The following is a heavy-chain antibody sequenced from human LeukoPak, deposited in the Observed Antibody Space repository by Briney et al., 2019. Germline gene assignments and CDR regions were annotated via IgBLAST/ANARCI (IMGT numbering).Heavy chain of an antibody. CDR2: IRYDGSNK. Sequence: GGSLRLSCAASGFTFSNYGMHWVRQAPGKGLEWVAFIRYDGSNKYYADSVKGRFTISRDNSKNTLYLQMNSLRAEDTALYYCAKDLLSGYSFGAPPGFWGQGTLVTVPS. J-gene: IGHJ4*02. CDR1: GFTFSNYG. V-gene: IGHV3-30*02. D-gene: IGHD5-18*01. CDR3: AKDLLSGYSFGAPPGF.